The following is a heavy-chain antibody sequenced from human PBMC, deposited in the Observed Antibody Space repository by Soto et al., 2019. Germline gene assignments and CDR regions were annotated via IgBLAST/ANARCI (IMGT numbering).Heavy chain of an antibody. Sequence: RQLPGTGLEWIGEIKHTGDANANPALRSRVSMSVDRTKNQFFLNLRSVSAADTAVYFCAREGRLHWFEPWGQGTLVTV. J-gene: IGHJ5*01. V-gene: IGHV4-4*01. CDR3: AREGRLHWFEP. CDR2: IKHTGDA.